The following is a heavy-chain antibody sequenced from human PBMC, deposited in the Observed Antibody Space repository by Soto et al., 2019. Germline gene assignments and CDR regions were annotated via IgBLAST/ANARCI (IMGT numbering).Heavy chain of an antibody. CDR2: ISAYNGNT. CDR1: GYTFTSFG. V-gene: IGHV1-18*04. Sequence: ASVKVSCKASGYTFTSFGISCVRQAPGQGLEWMGWISAYNGNTNYAQKLQGRVTMTTDTSTSTAYMELRSLRSDDTAVYYCARVYDSSGYYPTYFDYWGQGTLVTVSS. D-gene: IGHD3-22*01. CDR3: ARVYDSSGYYPTYFDY. J-gene: IGHJ4*02.